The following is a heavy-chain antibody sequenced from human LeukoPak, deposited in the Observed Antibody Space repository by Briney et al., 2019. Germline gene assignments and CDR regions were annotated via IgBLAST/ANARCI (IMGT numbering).Heavy chain of an antibody. CDR1: GGSISSSSYY. CDR2: IYYSGST. V-gene: IGHV4-39*07. CDR3: ARAGYRYTVLFDY. D-gene: IGHD3-16*02. Sequence: PSETLSLTCTVSGGSISSSSYYWGWIRQPPGKGLEWIGSIYYSGSTYYNPSLKSRVTISVDTSKNQFSLKLSSVTAADTAVYYCARAGYRYTVLFDYWGQGTLVTVSS. J-gene: IGHJ4*02.